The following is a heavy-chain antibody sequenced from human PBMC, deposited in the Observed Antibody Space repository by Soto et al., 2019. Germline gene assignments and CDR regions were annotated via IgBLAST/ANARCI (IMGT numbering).Heavy chain of an antibody. D-gene: IGHD1-26*01. J-gene: IGHJ6*01. V-gene: IGHV3-72*01. CDR2: SRNRVNRHTT. CDR1: GFTFSDHY. CDR3: TRGLLGGAPSYTFHGMDV. Sequence: EVQLVESGGGLVQPGGSLGLSCAASGFTFSDHYMDWVRQAPGKGLEWVARSRNRVNRHTTEYAASVKGIFTISREESKSSLYLPMNTLTIEDTAVYYCTRGLLGGAPSYTFHGMDVWGQATTVNVSS.